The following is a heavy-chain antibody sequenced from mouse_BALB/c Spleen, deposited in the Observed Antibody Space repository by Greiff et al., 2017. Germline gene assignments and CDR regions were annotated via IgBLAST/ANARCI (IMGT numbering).Heavy chain of an antibody. CDR2: ISSGGSYT. J-gene: IGHJ4*01. V-gene: IGHV5-9-3*01. CDR1: GFTFSSYA. Sequence: EVKLVESGGGLVKPGGSLKLSCAASGFTFSSYAMSWVRQTPEKRLEWVATISSGGSYTYYPDSVKGRFTISRDNAKNTLYLQMSSLRSEDTAMYYCARQGDSTMITTMDYWGQGTSVTVSS. D-gene: IGHD2-4*01. CDR3: ARQGDSTMITTMDY.